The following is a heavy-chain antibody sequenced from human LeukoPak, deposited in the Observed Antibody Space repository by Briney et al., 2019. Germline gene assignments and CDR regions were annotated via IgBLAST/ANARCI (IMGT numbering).Heavy chain of an antibody. D-gene: IGHD6-13*01. CDR1: GFTFSSYS. CDR2: ISSSSSTI. Sequence: PGGSLRLSCAASGFTFSSYSMNWVRQAPGKGLEWVSYISSSSSTIYYADSVKGRFTISRDNAKNSLYLQMNSLGAEDTAVYYCARDYGSSWYKANWFDPWGQGTLVTVSS. J-gene: IGHJ5*02. V-gene: IGHV3-48*01. CDR3: ARDYGSSWYKANWFDP.